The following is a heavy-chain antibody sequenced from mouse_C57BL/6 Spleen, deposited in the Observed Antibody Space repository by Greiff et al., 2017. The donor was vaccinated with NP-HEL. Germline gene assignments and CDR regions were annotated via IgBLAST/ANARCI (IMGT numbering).Heavy chain of an antibody. J-gene: IGHJ1*03. V-gene: IGHV5-4*01. CDR3: AREGYYGSGYFDV. D-gene: IGHD1-1*01. CDR1: GFTFSSYA. Sequence: EVKLVESGGGLVKPGGSLKLSCAASGFTFSSYAMSWVRQTPEKRLEWVATISDGGSYTYYPDNVKGRFTISRDNAKNNLYLQMSHLKSEDTAMYYCAREGYYGSGYFDVWGTGTTVTVSS. CDR2: ISDGGSYT.